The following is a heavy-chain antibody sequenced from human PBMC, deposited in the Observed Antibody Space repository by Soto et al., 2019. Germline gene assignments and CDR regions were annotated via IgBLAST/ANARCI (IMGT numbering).Heavy chain of an antibody. CDR1: GFSFSNYA. CDR3: AKDVVAAGTINSPGCFDP. D-gene: IGHD6-13*01. V-gene: IGHV3-23*01. J-gene: IGHJ5*02. Sequence: GGSLRLSCAASGFSFSNYAMSWFRQAPGKGLQWVSAISGSGDNTYSADSVKGRFTISRDNSKNTLYLQMDSLRAEDTAIYFCAKDVVAAGTINSPGCFDPCGKGPLVTVSS. CDR2: ISGSGDNT.